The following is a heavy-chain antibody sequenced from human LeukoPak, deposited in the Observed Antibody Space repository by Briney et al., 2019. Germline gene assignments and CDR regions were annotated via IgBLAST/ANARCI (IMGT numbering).Heavy chain of an antibody. CDR3: ARGDLIQLWSPSFDP. J-gene: IGHJ5*02. CDR2: IAGSDGGT. CDR1: GFTFSNYA. D-gene: IGHD5-18*01. Sequence: GGSLRLSCAASGFTFSNYAMSWVRQAPGKGLEWVSSIAGSDGGTYYPDSVRGRFTISRDNSKNTLYLQMNSLRAEDTAVYYCARGDLIQLWSPSFDPWGQGTLVTVSS. V-gene: IGHV3-23*01.